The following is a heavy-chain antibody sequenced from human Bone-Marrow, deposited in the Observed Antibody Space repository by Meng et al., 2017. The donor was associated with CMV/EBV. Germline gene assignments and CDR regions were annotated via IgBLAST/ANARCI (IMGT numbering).Heavy chain of an antibody. Sequence: GESLKISCAASGFTISSYWMNWVRQAPGKGLEWVANIKGDGSMEYFVDSVKGRFTISRDNAKNSLFLQMNSLRAEDTAVYYCARIKDAQGSDQIFDYWGQGTLVTVSS. CDR3: ARIKDAQGSDQIFDY. V-gene: IGHV3-7*01. CDR2: IKGDGSME. D-gene: IGHD2-15*01. J-gene: IGHJ4*02. CDR1: GFTISSYW.